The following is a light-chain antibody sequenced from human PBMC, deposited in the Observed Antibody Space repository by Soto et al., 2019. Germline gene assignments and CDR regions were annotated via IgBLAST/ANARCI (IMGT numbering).Light chain of an antibody. V-gene: IGLV2-14*01. CDR3: SSYTSNNFYV. Sequence: QSSLTQPASVSGSPGRSITIACTGTSSDISDYNYVSWYQQHPGKAPKLMIYEVSDRPSGLSNRFSGSKSGNTASLTISRLQPEDEADYYCSSYTSNNFYVFGTGTKVTVL. CDR1: SSDISDYNY. CDR2: EVS. J-gene: IGLJ1*01.